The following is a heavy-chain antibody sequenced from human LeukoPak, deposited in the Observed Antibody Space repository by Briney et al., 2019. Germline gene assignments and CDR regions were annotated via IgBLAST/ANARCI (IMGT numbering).Heavy chain of an antibody. D-gene: IGHD4-17*01. CDR3: ATKYVIRRSTERLPDYYYYYMDV. CDR2: FIPIFGTA. J-gene: IGHJ6*03. Sequence: ASVKVSCKASGGIFSDYALNWVRQAPGQGLEWMGVFIPIFGTANYAQKFQGRVTITADKSTSTAYMELSSLRSEHTAVYYCATKYVIRRSTERLPDYYYYYMDVWGKGTTVTVSS. CDR1: GGIFSDYA. V-gene: IGHV1-69*06.